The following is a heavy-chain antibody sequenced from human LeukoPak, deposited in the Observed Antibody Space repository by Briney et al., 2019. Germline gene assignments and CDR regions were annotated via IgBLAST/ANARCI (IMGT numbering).Heavy chain of an antibody. CDR3: VKETGPFGV. CDR1: GFTFSSYW. CDR2: IKKDGSEK. D-gene: IGHD3-16*01. J-gene: IGHJ4*02. Sequence: PGGSLRLSCAASGFTFSSYWMSWVRQAPGKGLEWVANIKKDGSEKYYVDSVKGRFIISRDNAKNLLYLEMNSLRVEDTAVYYCVKETGPFGVWGQGTLVTVSS. V-gene: IGHV3-7*01.